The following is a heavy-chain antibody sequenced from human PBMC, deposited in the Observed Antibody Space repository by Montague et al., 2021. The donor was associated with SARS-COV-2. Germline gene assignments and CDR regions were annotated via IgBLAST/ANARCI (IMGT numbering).Heavy chain of an antibody. CDR2: IYYSGST. CDR3: VSQVPDFWSGIDY. Sequence: SETLSLTCTVSGGSISSYYWSWIRQPPGKGLEWIGYIYYSGSTNYNPSLKSRVTISVDTSKNQFSPKLSSVTAADTAVYYCVSQVPDFWSGIDYWGQGTLVTVSS. J-gene: IGHJ4*02. CDR1: GGSISSYY. D-gene: IGHD3-3*01. V-gene: IGHV4-59*01.